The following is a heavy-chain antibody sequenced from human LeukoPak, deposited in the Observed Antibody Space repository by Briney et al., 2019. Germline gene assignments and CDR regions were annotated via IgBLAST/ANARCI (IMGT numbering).Heavy chain of an antibody. CDR3: ARDHVVGLAPFDP. J-gene: IGHJ5*02. D-gene: IGHD2-15*01. CDR2: VNTGKGNT. Sequence: ASVKVSCKASGYTFTDYAMHWVRQAPGERLEWMGWVNTGKGNTKYSQKFQGRVTITMDTSASTAYMELSSLRSEDTAVYYCARDHVVGLAPFDPWGQGTLVTVSS. CDR1: GYTFTDYA. V-gene: IGHV1-3*04.